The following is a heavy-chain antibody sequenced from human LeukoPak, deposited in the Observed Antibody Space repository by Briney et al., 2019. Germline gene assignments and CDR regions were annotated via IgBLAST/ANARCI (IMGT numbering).Heavy chain of an antibody. V-gene: IGHV3-21*04. Sequence: PGGSLRLSYAASGFTFSSYSMNWVRQAPGKGLEWVSSISTSSSYIYYADSVKGRFTISRDNAKNSLYLQMNSLRAEDTAVYYCAKAGIGSGWFRYFDYWGQGTLVTVSS. J-gene: IGHJ4*02. D-gene: IGHD6-19*01. CDR3: AKAGIGSGWFRYFDY. CDR2: ISTSSSYI. CDR1: GFTFSSYS.